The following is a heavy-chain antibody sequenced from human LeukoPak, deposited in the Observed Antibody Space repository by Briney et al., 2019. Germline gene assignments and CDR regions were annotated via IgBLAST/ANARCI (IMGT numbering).Heavy chain of an antibody. V-gene: IGHV3-23*01. CDR1: GFTFSSYA. CDR3: AKEDWRMDV. CDR2: ISGSAGTT. J-gene: IGHJ6*02. D-gene: IGHD2-21*01. Sequence: PGGSLRLSCAASGFTFSSYAMGWVRQTPGEGLEWVSIISGSAGTTYYADSVKGRFTISRDNSKNTLYLQMNSLRAEDTAVYYCAKEDWRMDVWGQGTTVTVSS.